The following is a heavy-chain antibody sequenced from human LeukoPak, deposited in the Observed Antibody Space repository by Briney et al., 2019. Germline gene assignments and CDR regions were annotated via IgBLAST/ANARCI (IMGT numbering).Heavy chain of an antibody. CDR2: IKSKTDGGTT. V-gene: IGHV3-15*01. D-gene: IGHD3-22*01. CDR1: GFTFSNAW. CDR3: TTVITMIVATLDY. Sequence: GGSLRLSCAASGFTFSNAWMSWVRQAPGKGLEWVGRIKSKTDGGTTVYAAPVKGRFTISRDDSKNTLYLQMNSLKTEDTAVYYCTTVITMIVATLDYWGQGTLVTVSS. J-gene: IGHJ4*02.